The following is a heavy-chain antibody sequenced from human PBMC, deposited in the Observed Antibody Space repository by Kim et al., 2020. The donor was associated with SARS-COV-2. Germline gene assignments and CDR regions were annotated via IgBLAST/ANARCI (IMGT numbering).Heavy chain of an antibody. Sequence: YADSVKGRFTISRDNSKNTLYLQMNSLRAEYTAVYYCAKYASSCQGAFDVVDQGTMVTVSS. CDR3: AKYASSCQGAFDV. J-gene: IGHJ3*01. V-gene: IGHV3-23*01. D-gene: IGHD3-22*01.